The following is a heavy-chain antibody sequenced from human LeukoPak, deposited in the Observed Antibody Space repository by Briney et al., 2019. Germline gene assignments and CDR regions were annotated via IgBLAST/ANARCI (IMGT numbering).Heavy chain of an antibody. V-gene: IGHV4-59*01. Sequence: PSETLSLTCTVSGGSISSYYWSWIRQPPGKGLEWIGYIYYSGTTNYNPSLKSRVTISVDTSKNQFSLELTSVTAADTAVYYCARVRCSGGSCYSKNALDIWGQGTMVTVSS. CDR2: IYYSGTT. CDR1: GGSISSYY. J-gene: IGHJ3*02. CDR3: ARVRCSGGSCYSKNALDI. D-gene: IGHD2-15*01.